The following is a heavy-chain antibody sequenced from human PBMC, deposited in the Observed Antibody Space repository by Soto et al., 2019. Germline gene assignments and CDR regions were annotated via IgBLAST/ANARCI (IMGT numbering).Heavy chain of an antibody. CDR3: ARSPRARYCSSTSCYPYYYGMDV. J-gene: IGHJ6*02. D-gene: IGHD2-2*01. CDR2: IFSNDEK. CDR1: GFSLSNARMG. V-gene: IGHV2-26*01. Sequence: QVTLKVSGPVLVKPTETLTLTCTVSGFSLSNARMGVSWIRQPPGKALEWLAHIFSNDEKSYSTSLKSRLTISKDTSKSQVVLTMTNMDPVDTATYYCARSPRARYCSSTSCYPYYYGMDVWGQGTTVTVSS.